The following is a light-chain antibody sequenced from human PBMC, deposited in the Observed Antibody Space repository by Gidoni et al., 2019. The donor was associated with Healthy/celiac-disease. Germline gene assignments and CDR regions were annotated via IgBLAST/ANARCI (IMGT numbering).Light chain of an antibody. Sequence: DIQMTQSPSTLSASVGDRVTITCRASQSISSWLAWYQQKPGKAPKLLIHKASSLESGVPSRFSGSGSGTEFTLTISSLQPDDFATYYCQQYNSYLQYTFGQGTKLEIK. CDR2: KAS. CDR1: QSISSW. J-gene: IGKJ2*01. V-gene: IGKV1-5*03. CDR3: QQYNSYLQYT.